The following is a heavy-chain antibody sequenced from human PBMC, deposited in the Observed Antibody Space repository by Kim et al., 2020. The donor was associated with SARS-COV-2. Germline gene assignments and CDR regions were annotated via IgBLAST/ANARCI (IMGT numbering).Heavy chain of an antibody. CDR3: ARSEIRHNY. J-gene: IGHJ2*01. CDR1: GFTFSNDW. Sequence: GGSLRLSCAASGFTFSNDWMTWVRQAPGKGLEWVTNINQDGSESYYVDSVKGRFTISRDNAKNSLYLQMNSLRAEDAAVYYCARSEIRHNYWARGTLV. D-gene: IGHD1-1*01. V-gene: IGHV3-7*01. CDR2: INQDGSES.